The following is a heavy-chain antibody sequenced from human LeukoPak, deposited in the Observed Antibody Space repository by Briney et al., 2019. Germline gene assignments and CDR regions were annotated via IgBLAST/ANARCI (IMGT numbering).Heavy chain of an antibody. Sequence: GGSLRLSCAASGFTFSDYYMSWIRQAPGKGLEWVSYISSSGSTIYYADSVKGGFTISRDNAKNSLYLQMNRLRAEDTAVYYCARSESGWFAYDYWGQGTLVTVSS. V-gene: IGHV3-11*01. CDR3: ARSESGWFAYDY. CDR1: GFTFSDYY. D-gene: IGHD6-19*01. J-gene: IGHJ4*02. CDR2: ISSSGSTI.